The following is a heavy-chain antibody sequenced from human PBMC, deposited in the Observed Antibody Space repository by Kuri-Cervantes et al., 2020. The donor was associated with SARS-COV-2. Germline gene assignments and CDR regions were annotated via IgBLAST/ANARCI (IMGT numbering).Heavy chain of an antibody. CDR1: GFTFSSYG. CDR3: AKDPRTTVTTFLFDY. D-gene: IGHD4-17*01. CDR2: IWYDGSNK. V-gene: IGHV3-33*06. Sequence: GSLRLSCAASGFTFSSYGMHWVRQAPGKGLEWVAVIWYDGSNKYYADSVKGRFTISRDNSKNTLYLQMNSLRAEDTAVYYCAKDPRTTVTTFLFDYWGQGTLVTVSS. J-gene: IGHJ4*02.